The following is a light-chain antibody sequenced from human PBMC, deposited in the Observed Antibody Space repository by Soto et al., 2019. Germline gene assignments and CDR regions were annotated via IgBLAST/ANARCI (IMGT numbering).Light chain of an antibody. V-gene: IGKV3-11*01. Sequence: ENGLTKLPGTVHLSPGERATLSCTASQSVSSYLAWHQQKPGQAPRLLIYDASNRATGIPARCSGSGSGIDFTLTISSLEPEDFAVYYCQQRSNWPVTFGQGTKVDI. J-gene: IGKJ1*01. CDR1: QSVSSY. CDR2: DAS. CDR3: QQRSNWPVT.